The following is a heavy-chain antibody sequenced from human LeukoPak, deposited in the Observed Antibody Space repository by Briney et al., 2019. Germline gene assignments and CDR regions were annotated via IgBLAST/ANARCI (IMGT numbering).Heavy chain of an antibody. Sequence: HAGGSLRLSCAASAINVTTNYMTWIRQAPGKGLEWASLIYGDNAAYYAESVRGRFIISRDSLKNTLFLRMNSLRAEDTAVYYCVSSTGQQFIPYDYWGHGAHVTVSS. CDR1: AINVTTNY. V-gene: IGHV3-66*02. CDR2: IYGDNAA. CDR3: VSSTGQQFIPYDY. J-gene: IGHJ4*01. D-gene: IGHD6-13*01.